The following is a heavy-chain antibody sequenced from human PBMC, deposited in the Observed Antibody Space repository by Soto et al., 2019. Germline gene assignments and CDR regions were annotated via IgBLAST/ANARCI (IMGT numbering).Heavy chain of an antibody. J-gene: IGHJ6*02. Sequence: ASVKVSCKASGYTFTGYYMHWVRQAPGQGLEWMGWINPNSGGTNYAQKFQGWVTMTRDTSISTAYMELSRLRSDDTAVYYCALLAYYDILTGSCGMDVWGQGTTVTVSS. V-gene: IGHV1-2*04. CDR3: ALLAYYDILTGSCGMDV. D-gene: IGHD3-9*01. CDR2: INPNSGGT. CDR1: GYTFTGYY.